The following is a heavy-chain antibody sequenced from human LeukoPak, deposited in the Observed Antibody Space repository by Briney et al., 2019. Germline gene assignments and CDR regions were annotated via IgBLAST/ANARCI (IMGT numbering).Heavy chain of an antibody. Sequence: ASVKVSCKASGGTFSNYAINWVRQAPGQGLEWMGIINPSGGSTSYAQKFQGRVTMTRDTSTSTVYMELSSLRSEDTAVYYCARTGGRYYGMDVWGQGTTVTVSS. CDR2: INPSGGST. V-gene: IGHV1-46*01. CDR1: GGTFSNYA. CDR3: ARTGGRYYGMDV. D-gene: IGHD1-26*01. J-gene: IGHJ6*02.